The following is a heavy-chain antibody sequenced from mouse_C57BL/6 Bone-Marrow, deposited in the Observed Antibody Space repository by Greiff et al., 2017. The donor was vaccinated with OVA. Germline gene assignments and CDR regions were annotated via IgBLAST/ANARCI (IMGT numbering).Heavy chain of an antibody. D-gene: IGHD2-5*01. CDR2: ISHGGGST. J-gene: IGHJ3*01. CDR1: GFTFSDYY. V-gene: IGHV5-12*01. Sequence: EVKLVESGGGLVQPGGSLKLSCAASGFTFSDYYMYWVRQTPEKRLEWVAYISHGGGSTYYPDTVKGRFTFSRDNAKNTRNRQMSRLKSEDTAMYYCARNYSNPAGFAYWGQGTLVTVSA. CDR3: ARNYSNPAGFAY.